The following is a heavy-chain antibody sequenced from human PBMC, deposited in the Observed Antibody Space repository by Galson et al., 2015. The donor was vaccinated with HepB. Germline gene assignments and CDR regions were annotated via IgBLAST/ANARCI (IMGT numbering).Heavy chain of an antibody. Sequence: SLRLSCAASGFIVSSNYMSWVRQAPGKGLEWVSVIYSGGSTYYADSVKGRFTISRDNSKNTLYLQMNSLRAEDTAVYYCVGLPWLHYFDYWGQGTLVTVSS. CDR2: IYSGGST. J-gene: IGHJ4*02. V-gene: IGHV3-66*02. CDR3: VGLPWLHYFDY. D-gene: IGHD6-19*01. CDR1: GFIVSSNY.